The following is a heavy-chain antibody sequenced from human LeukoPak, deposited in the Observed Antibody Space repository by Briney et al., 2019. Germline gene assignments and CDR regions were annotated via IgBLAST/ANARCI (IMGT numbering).Heavy chain of an antibody. J-gene: IGHJ3*02. CDR1: GYTFTGYY. CDR3: ARIWFGELSSGQDDAFDI. Sequence: EASVKVSCKASGYTFTGYYMHWVRQAPGQGLEWMGWINPNSGGTNYAQKFQGRVTMTMDTPISTAYMELSRLRSDDTAVYYCARIWFGELSSGQDDAFDIWGQGTMVTVSS. CDR2: INPNSGGT. V-gene: IGHV1-2*02. D-gene: IGHD3-10*01.